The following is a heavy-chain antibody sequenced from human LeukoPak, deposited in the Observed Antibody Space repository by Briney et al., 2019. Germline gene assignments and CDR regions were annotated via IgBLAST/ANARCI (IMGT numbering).Heavy chain of an antibody. CDR2: INLSGGTT. J-gene: IGHJ4*02. CDR3: ARSEIYGDYGGLDF. Sequence: ASVKVSCKASGYIFTNYYIHWVRQAPGQGLERMGIINLSGGTTIYAQNFQGRVTMTRDMSTSTVYMELSSLRSEDTAIFYCARSEIYGDYGGLDFWGQGTLVTVSS. V-gene: IGHV1-46*01. D-gene: IGHD4-17*01. CDR1: GYIFTNYY.